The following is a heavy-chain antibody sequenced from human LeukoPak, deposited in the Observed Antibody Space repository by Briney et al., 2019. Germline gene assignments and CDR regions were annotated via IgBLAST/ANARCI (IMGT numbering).Heavy chain of an antibody. D-gene: IGHD5-12*01. Sequence: GGSLRLSCAASGFIFSQYSMNWVRQAPGKGLEWVSHIRSSSETFYADSVKGRFTIPRDNARNSLYLQMNNLRGEDTAIYYCARDAGNSGYGCDLWGQGTLVTVSS. V-gene: IGHV3-48*01. CDR2: IRSSSET. CDR3: ARDAGNSGYGCDL. CDR1: GFIFSQYS. J-gene: IGHJ5*02.